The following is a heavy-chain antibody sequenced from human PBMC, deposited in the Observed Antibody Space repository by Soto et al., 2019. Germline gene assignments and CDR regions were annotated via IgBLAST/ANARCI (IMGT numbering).Heavy chain of an antibody. CDR3: ARESGGATATLDYYYFYMDV. Sequence: QVQLVQSGAEVKKPEASVTVSCKASGYTFSDYYLHWVRQAPGQGPEWMGRINPNSGDAKFAQKFQGRVTMTRDTSVRTAFMELNWLKSDDTAVYYCARESGGATATLDYYYFYMDVWGKGTTVTVSS. CDR2: INPNSGDA. V-gene: IGHV1-2*06. D-gene: IGHD5-12*01. J-gene: IGHJ6*03. CDR1: GYTFSDYY.